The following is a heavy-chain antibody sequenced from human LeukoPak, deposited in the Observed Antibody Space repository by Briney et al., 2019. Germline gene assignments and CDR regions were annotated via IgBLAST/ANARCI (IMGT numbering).Heavy chain of an antibody. CDR2: IYPGYSDG. CDR1: GYKLTNNW. V-gene: IGHV5-51*01. D-gene: IGHD1-1*01. Sequence: GESLKISCKISGYKLTNNWIGWVRQVPGKGLEWMGLIYPGYSDGKYSPSFQGQVTLSVDASISTAYLHLSGLRASDTAMYYCARRVELERRSYFDYWGQGTLVTVSS. CDR3: ARRVELERRSYFDY. J-gene: IGHJ4*02.